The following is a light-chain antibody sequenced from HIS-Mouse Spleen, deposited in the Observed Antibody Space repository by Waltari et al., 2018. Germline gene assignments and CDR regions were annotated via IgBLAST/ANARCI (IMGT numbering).Light chain of an antibody. CDR3: LLSYSGARV. J-gene: IGLJ3*02. V-gene: IGLV7-46*01. CDR1: TGAVTSGHY. Sequence: QAVVTQEPSLTVSPGGTVTLTCGSSTGAVTSGHYTDWFQQKPGQAPRTLIYDTSNKHSWTPARFSCSLLGGKAALTLSGAQRDDEAEYYCLLSYSGARVFGGGTKLTVL. CDR2: DTS.